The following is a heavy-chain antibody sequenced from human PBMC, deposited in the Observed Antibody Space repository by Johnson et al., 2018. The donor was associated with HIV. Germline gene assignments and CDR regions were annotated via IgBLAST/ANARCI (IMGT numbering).Heavy chain of an antibody. CDR3: ASGKIPYDYDGTGYRWATAFDI. CDR2: ISYDGSNK. J-gene: IGHJ3*02. D-gene: IGHD3-22*01. Sequence: QMLLVESGGVVVQPGRSLRLSCAASGFTFSSYAMHWVRQAPGKGLEWVAVISYDGSNKYYAHSVKGRFTISRDNSRNTLYLQMDSLRADDTAVYYCASGKIPYDYDGTGYRWATAFDIWGQGTMVTVSS. V-gene: IGHV3-30*14. CDR1: GFTFSSYA.